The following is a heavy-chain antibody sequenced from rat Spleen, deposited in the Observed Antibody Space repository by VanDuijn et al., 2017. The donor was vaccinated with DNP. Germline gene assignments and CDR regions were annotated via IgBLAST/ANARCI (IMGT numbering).Heavy chain of an antibody. Sequence: EVQLVETGGGLVQPGRSLKLSCAASGFTFTNFYMAWVRQPPKKGLEWVATISTSGTRTYYPDSVKGRFTISRDNAKSSLYLQMNSLKSEDPATYYCARGGLHYFDYWGQGVMVTVSS. CDR2: ISTSGTRT. CDR1: GFTFTNFY. V-gene: IGHV5-25*01. CDR3: ARGGLHYFDY. J-gene: IGHJ2*01.